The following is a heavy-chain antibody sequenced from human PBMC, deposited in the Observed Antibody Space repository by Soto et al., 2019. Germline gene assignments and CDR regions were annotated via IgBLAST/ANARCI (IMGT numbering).Heavy chain of an antibody. CDR1: GGSISSGGYY. Sequence: QVQLQESGPGLVQPSQTLSLTCTVSGGSISSGGYYWSWIRQHPGTGLEWIGHISYSGSTYYNTSLESRVTISVDTSRTQSSIIVNPVTAADTAVYYCARGVLHWGQGTLVAVAS. J-gene: IGHJ4*01. V-gene: IGHV4-31*03. CDR2: ISYSGST. CDR3: ARGVLH.